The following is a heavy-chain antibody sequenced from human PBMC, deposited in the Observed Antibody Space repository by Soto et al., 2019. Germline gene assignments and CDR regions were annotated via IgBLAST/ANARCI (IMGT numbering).Heavy chain of an antibody. J-gene: IGHJ1*01. CDR1: GYTFSNYG. D-gene: IGHD6-13*01. Sequence: QVQLVQSGAEVKKPGASVKVSCKASGYTFSNYGISWLRQAPGLGPEWMGWISGYNGNTNYAQTLQGRVTMTTDTSTSTAYMELRSLRYDDTAVYYCARGGSSWSAEYYQHWGQGTLVIVSS. CDR2: ISGYNGNT. V-gene: IGHV1-18*01. CDR3: ARGGSSWSAEYYQH.